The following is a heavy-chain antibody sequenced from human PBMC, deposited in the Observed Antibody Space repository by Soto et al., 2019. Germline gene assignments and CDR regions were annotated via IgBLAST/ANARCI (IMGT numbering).Heavy chain of an antibody. CDR3: AXALFGDSGY. D-gene: IGHD4-17*01. Sequence: QVQLEXPXXVXXKXGSSVKVSCKASGGNLSGYGVSWVRQAPGQGLEWMGGSIPLSAKPQYNQTFQDRLIFSVDXSTATXXXXXXXXXXXXXXXXXXAXALFGDSGYWGQGTLVTVSS. CDR1: GGNLSGYG. J-gene: IGHJ4*02. V-gene: IGHV1-69*01. CDR2: SIPLSAKP.